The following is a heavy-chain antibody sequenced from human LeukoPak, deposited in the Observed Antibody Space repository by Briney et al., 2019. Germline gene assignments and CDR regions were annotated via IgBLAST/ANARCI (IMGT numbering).Heavy chain of an antibody. CDR1: GYTFTNYD. CDR2: MNPNSGNT. CDR3: ARPHCSNTDCHPPERFDP. J-gene: IGHJ5*02. D-gene: IGHD2-2*01. V-gene: IGHV1-8*01. Sequence: ASVKVSCKTSGYTFTNYDINWVRQATGQGLEWMGWMNPNSGNTGYAQKFQGRVTMTRNTSISTAYMELSSLRSEDTAVYYCARPHCSNTDCHPPERFDPWGQGTLVTVSS.